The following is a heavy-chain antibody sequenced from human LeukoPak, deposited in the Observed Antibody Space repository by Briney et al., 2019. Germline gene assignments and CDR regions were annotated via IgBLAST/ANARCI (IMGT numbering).Heavy chain of an antibody. CDR2: IKQDGSDT. CDR1: GFTFSSYW. V-gene: IGHV3-7*03. Sequence: GGSLRLSCAASGFTFSSYWMSWVRQAPGKGLEWVANIKQDGSDTQYVDSVKGRFTISRDNSKNTLYLQMNSLRAEDTAVYYCAKQTRGVRGVIYYYYGMDVWGQGTTVTVSS. D-gene: IGHD3-10*01. J-gene: IGHJ6*02. CDR3: AKQTRGVRGVIYYYYGMDV.